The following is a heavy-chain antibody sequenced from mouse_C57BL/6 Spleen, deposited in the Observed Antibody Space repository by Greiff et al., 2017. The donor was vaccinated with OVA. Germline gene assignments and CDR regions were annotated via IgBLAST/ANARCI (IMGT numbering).Heavy chain of an antibody. CDR3: ARGGNYFDY. CDR2: INYDGSST. CDR1: GFTFSDYY. V-gene: IGHV5-16*01. D-gene: IGHD1-1*02. J-gene: IGHJ2*01. Sequence: EVQVVESAGGLVQPGSSMKLSCTASGFTFSDYYMAWVRQVPEKGLEWVANINYDGSSTYYLDSLKSRFIISRDNAKNILYLQMSSLKSEDTATYYCARGGNYFDYWGQGTTLTVSS.